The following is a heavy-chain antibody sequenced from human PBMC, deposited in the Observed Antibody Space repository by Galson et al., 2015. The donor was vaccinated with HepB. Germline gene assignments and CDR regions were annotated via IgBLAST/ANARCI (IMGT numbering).Heavy chain of an antibody. CDR3: AMDSRYSTGALIRSRPRKFDF. Sequence: SVKVSCKASGYVFTTYGITWVRQAPGQGLEWMGWISGYDGNTNYAQKFQGKVTVTADTSTSTAYLDLRNLRSDDTAMYYCAMDSRYSTGALIRSRPRKFDFCGHGTLVTVSS. V-gene: IGHV1-18*04. CDR1: GYVFTTYG. J-gene: IGHJ4*01. CDR2: ISGYDGNT. D-gene: IGHD2-8*02.